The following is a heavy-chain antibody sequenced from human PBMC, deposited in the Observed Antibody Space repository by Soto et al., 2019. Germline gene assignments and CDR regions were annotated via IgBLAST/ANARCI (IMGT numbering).Heavy chain of an antibody. V-gene: IGHV4-59*08. D-gene: IGHD6-19*01. CDR2: IYYSGST. CDR3: ARQAPHSSGWFWFDP. Sequence: SETLSLTCTVSGGSISSYYWSWIRQPPGKGLELIGYIYYSGSTSYNPSLRSRVTISVDTSKNQFSLKLSSVTAADTAVYYCARQAPHSSGWFWFDPWGQGTLVTVSS. J-gene: IGHJ5*02. CDR1: GGSISSYY.